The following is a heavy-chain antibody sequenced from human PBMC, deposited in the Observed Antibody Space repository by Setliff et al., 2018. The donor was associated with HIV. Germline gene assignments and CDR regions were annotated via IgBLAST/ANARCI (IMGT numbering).Heavy chain of an antibody. CDR1: GGSISSSSYY. J-gene: IGHJ4*02. Sequence: SETLSLTCIVSGGSISSSSYYWGWIRQPPGKGLEWIGTVYYSGSTYYNPSLKSRVTISVDTSENQFSLKLSSVTAADTAGYYCARDGYSSSWYVISGSFDYWGQGILVTVSS. D-gene: IGHD6-13*01. CDR3: ARDGYSSSWYVISGSFDY. V-gene: IGHV4-39*07. CDR2: VYYSGST.